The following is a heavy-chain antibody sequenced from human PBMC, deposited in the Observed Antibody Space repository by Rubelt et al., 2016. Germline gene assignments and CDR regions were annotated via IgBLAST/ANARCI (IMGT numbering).Heavy chain of an antibody. J-gene: IGHJ5*02. CDR2: IGTAGDT. CDR1: GFTFNNYW. Sequence: GFTFNNYWMNWVRQATGKGLEWVSAIGTAGDTYYPGSVKGRFTISRENAKNSLYLQMNSLRAEDTAVYYCARDSGWIQHQNSWFDPWGQGTLVTVSS. CDR3: ARDSGWIQHQNSWFDP. D-gene: IGHD5-18*01. V-gene: IGHV3-13*01.